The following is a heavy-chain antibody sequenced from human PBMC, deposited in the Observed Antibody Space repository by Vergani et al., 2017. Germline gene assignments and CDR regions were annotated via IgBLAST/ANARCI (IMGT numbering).Heavy chain of an antibody. CDR1: GYSISSGYY. CDR2: IYHSGSP. Sequence: QVQLQESGPGLVKPSETLSLTCAVSGYSISSGYYWGWIRQSPGKGLEWIGSIYHSGSPYYNPSLKSRVTISADTSKNQLSLKLNSVTAADTAVYYCARPYDGRVDCWYFDLWSRGTLVTVSS. V-gene: IGHV4-38-2*01. CDR3: ARPYDGRVDCWYFDL. D-gene: IGHD3-22*01. J-gene: IGHJ2*01.